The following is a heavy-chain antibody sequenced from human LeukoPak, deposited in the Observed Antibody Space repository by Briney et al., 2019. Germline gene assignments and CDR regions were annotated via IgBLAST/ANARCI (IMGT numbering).Heavy chain of an antibody. CDR1: GFTVTSHY. D-gene: IGHD3-22*01. Sequence: GGSLRLSCEVSGFTVTSHYMSWVRQAPGKGLEWVSLIYSIAGGGYTYYTDSVKGRFTFSRDTSKNTLFLQMNRLRVEDTAVYYCARDPFDNSVHYWGQGTLVTVSS. CDR3: ARDPFDNSVHY. V-gene: IGHV3-66*01. J-gene: IGHJ4*02. CDR2: IYSIAGGGYT.